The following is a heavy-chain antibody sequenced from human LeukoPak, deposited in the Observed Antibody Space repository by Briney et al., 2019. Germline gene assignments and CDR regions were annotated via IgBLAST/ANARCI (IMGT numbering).Heavy chain of an antibody. V-gene: IGHV3-7*01. D-gene: IGHD1-1*01. CDR3: ARDSNWNDVEFYPYAFDI. Sequence: GGSLRLSCAASGFTFSSYWMSWVRQAPGKGLEWVANIKQDGSEKYYVDSVKGRFTISRDNAKNSLYLQMNSLRAEDTAVYYCARDSNWNDVEFYPYAFDIWGQGTVVTVSS. CDR2: IKQDGSEK. J-gene: IGHJ3*02. CDR1: GFTFSSYW.